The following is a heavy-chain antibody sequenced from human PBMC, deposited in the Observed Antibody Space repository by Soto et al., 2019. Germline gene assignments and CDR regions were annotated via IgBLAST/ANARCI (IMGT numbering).Heavy chain of an antibody. CDR1: GFTFSNAW. V-gene: IGHV3-15*07. D-gene: IGHD3-22*01. Sequence: GGSLKLSCAASGFTFSNAWMNWVRQAPGKGLEWVGRIKSKTDGGTTDYAAPVKGRFTISRDDSKNTLYLQMNSLKTEDTAVYYCTTVGYYDSSGNPHDYWGQGTLVTVSS. CDR3: TTVGYYDSSGNPHDY. J-gene: IGHJ4*02. CDR2: IKSKTDGGTT.